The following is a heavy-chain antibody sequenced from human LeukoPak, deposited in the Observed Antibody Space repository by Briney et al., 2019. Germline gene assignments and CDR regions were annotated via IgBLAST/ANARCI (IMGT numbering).Heavy chain of an antibody. D-gene: IGHD6-19*01. CDR2: ISGSGGST. V-gene: IGHV3-23*01. CDR1: GFTFSSYA. CDR3: AKDLWLVPNYFDY. J-gene: IGHJ4*02. Sequence: GGSLRLSCAASGFTFSSYAMSWVRQAPGKGLEWVSAISGSGGSTYYADSVKARFTISRDNSKNTLYLQMNSLRAEDTAVYYCAKDLWLVPNYFDYWGQGTLVTVSS.